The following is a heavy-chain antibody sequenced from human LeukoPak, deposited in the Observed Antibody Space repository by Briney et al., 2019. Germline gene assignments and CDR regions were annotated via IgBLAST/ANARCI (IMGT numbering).Heavy chain of an antibody. J-gene: IGHJ4*02. CDR2: IYHSGST. D-gene: IGHD3-3*01. CDR3: ARGPTTYYNFWSGPVFDY. V-gene: IGHV4-38-2*01. CDR1: GYSISGGYY. Sequence: SETLSLTCAVSGYSISGGYYWGWIRQPPGKGLEWIGGIYHSGSTYYNPSLKSRVTISVDTSKNQFSLKLSSVTAADTAVYYCARGPTTYYNFWSGPVFDYWGQGTLVTVSS.